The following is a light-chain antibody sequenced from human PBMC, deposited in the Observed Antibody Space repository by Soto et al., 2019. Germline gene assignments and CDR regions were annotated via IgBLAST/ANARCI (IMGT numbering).Light chain of an antibody. J-gene: IGKJ5*01. V-gene: IGKV3-20*01. CDR3: QHYDTSPIT. CDR2: ATS. CDR1: QTVNSDY. Sequence: EIVLTQSPGTLSLSPGETATLSCSASQTVNSDYLAWFQQRPGQAPRLLIFATSRRATDIPDRFSGSGSGTDFTLAIRRLEPEDFALYYCQHYDTSPITFGQGTRLEIK.